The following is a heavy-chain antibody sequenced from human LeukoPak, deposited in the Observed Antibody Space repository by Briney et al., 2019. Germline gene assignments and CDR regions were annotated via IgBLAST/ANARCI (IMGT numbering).Heavy chain of an antibody. CDR3: ARVSTTVTTLDY. V-gene: IGHV4-30-2*01. J-gene: IGHJ4*02. D-gene: IGHD4-17*01. Sequence: SETLSLTCTVSGVSISSGGYYWSWIRQPPGKGLEWIGYIYHSGSTYYNPSLKSRVTISVDRSKNQFSLKLSSVTAADTAVYYCARVSTTVTTLDYWGQGTLVTVSS. CDR1: GVSISSGGYY. CDR2: IYHSGST.